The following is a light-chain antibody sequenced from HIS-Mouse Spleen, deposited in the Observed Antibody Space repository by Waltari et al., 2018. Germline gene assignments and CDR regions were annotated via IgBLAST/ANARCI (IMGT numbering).Light chain of an antibody. V-gene: IGLV2-23*01. J-gene: IGLJ3*02. CDR3: CSYAGSSTWV. CDR1: RSDLGSYNL. Sequence: QSALTQPASGSGSPGQSITISCTGTRSDLGSYNLCSWYQHHPGKAPKLMIYDGSKRPSGVSNRFSGSKSGNTASLTISGLQAEDEADYYCCSYAGSSTWVFGGGTKLTVL. CDR2: DGS.